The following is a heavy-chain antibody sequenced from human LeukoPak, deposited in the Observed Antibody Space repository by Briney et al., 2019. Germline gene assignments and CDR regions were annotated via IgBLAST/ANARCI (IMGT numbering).Heavy chain of an antibody. CDR2: ISAYNGNT. D-gene: IGHD2-15*01. V-gene: IGHV1-18*01. Sequence: GASVKVSCKASGYTFTSYGISWVRQAPGQGLEWMGWISAYNGNTNYARKLQGRVTMTTDTSTSTAYMELRSLRSDDTAVYYCAFTGCSGGSCYDWFDPWGQGTLVTVSS. CDR3: AFTGCSGGSCYDWFDP. CDR1: GYTFTSYG. J-gene: IGHJ5*02.